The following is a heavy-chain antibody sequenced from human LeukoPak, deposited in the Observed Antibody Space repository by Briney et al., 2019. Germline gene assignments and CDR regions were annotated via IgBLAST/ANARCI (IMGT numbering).Heavy chain of an antibody. Sequence: TGGSLRLSCAASGFTFSGYPIHWVRQAPGKGLEWVAVISYDGSNKYYADSVKGRFTISRDNSKNTLYLQMNSLRAEDTAVYYCARDEYSGSYFDYWGQGTLVTVSS. J-gene: IGHJ4*02. CDR1: GFTFSGYP. CDR2: ISYDGSNK. V-gene: IGHV3-30-3*01. CDR3: ARDEYSGSYFDY. D-gene: IGHD1-26*01.